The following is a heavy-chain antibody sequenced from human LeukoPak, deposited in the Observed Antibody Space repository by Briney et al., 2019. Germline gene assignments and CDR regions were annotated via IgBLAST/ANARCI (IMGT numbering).Heavy chain of an antibody. CDR2: INDSGRT. CDR1: GGSFSNYY. V-gene: IGHV4-34*01. D-gene: IGHD1-7*01. CDR3: ARRRNYGRNYYIDV. Sequence: NPSETLSLTCAVYGGSFSNYYWSWIRQPPGRGLEWIGEINDSGRTNYNPSLMSRVTVSVDTSKNQFSLRLTSVTATDTAVYYCARRRNYGRNYYIDVWGNGATVSVSS. J-gene: IGHJ6*03.